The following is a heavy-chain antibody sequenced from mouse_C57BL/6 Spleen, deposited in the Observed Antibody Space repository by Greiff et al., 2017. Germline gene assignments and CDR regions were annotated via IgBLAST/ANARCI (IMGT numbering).Heavy chain of an antibody. CDR3: APYDYGRDWFAY. CDR1: GYAFSSSW. D-gene: IGHD2-4*01. V-gene: IGHV1-82*01. J-gene: IGHJ3*01. CDR2: IYPGDGDT. Sequence: VKLQESGPELVKPGASVKISCKASGYAFSSSWMNWVKQRPGKGLEWIGRIYPGDGDTNYNGKFKGKATLTADKSSSTAYMQLRSLTSDDSAVYFCAPYDYGRDWFAYWGQGTLVTVSA.